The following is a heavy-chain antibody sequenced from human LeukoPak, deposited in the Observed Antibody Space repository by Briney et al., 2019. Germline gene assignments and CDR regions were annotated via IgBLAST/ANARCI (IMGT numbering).Heavy chain of an antibody. V-gene: IGHV1-69*01. J-gene: IGHJ4*02. CDR2: IIPIIATA. Sequence: SVRVSCKASGGTFSSYAISWVRQAPGQGLEWMGGIIPIIATANYAQKFQGRVTITADESTSTAYMELRSLRSDDTAVYYCARLLTDVDWGQGTLVTVSS. D-gene: IGHD3-10*01. CDR3: ARLLTDVD. CDR1: GGTFSSYA.